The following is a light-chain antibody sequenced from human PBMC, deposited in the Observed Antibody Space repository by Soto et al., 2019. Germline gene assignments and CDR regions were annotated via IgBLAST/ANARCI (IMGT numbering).Light chain of an antibody. J-gene: IGKJ4*01. CDR1: QTVSTY. CDR2: GAS. Sequence: IVLTQSPATLSLSPGERATLSCRARQTVSTYLSWYQHKPGQAPRLLIYGASNRATGIPARFSGSGSGTDFTLTISSLEHEDYAVYYCQQRYNWLTFGGGTKVEIK. CDR3: QQRYNWLT. V-gene: IGKV3-11*01.